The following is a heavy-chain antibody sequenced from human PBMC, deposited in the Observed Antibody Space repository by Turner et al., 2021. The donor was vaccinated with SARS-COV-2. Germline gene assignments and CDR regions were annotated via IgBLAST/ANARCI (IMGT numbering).Heavy chain of an antibody. D-gene: IGHD5-18*01. CDR3: ARLMDTAMDYYGMDV. J-gene: IGHJ6*02. V-gene: IGHV4-39*01. Sequence: QLHLQESGPGLVKPSETLSLTCTVSAGSISSSTHYWGWIRQPPGKGLEWIGNIYYRGSNYYNPSIKSRVTISVDTSKTEFSLKLSSVTAADTAVYYCARLMDTAMDYYGMDVWGQGTTVTVSS. CDR1: AGSISSSTHY. CDR2: IYYRGSN.